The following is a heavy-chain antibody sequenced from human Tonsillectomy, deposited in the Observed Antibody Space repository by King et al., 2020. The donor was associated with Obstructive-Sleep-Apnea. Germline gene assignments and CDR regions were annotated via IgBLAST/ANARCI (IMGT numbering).Heavy chain of an antibody. D-gene: IGHD2-2*01. CDR2: IDPSDSYT. V-gene: IGHV5-10-1*01. J-gene: IGHJ4*02. Sequence: DAQLVQSGAEVKKPGESLRISCKGSGYSFTSYWISWVRQMPGKGLEWLGRIDPSDSYTNYRPSFQGHVTISADKSINPAYLQWSSLKASDTAMYYCARHSRYCSSSSCAVDYWGQGTLAT. CDR3: ARHSRYCSSSSCAVDY. CDR1: GYSFTSYW.